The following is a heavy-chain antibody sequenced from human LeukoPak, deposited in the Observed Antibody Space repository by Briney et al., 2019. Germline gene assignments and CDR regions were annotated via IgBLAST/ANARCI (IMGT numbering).Heavy chain of an antibody. CDR3: ARLTNEYYYDSSGQNWFDP. Sequence: SETLSLTCAVSGGSISSSSYYWGWIRQPPGKGLEWIGSVYYSGSTYYNPSLKSRVTISVDTSKNQFSLKLSSVTAADTAVYYCARLTNEYYYDSSGQNWFDPWGQGTLVTVSS. CDR1: GGSISSSSYY. V-gene: IGHV4-39*01. D-gene: IGHD3-22*01. CDR2: VYYSGST. J-gene: IGHJ5*02.